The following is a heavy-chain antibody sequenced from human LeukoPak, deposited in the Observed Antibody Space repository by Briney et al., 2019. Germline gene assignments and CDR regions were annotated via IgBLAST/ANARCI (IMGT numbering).Heavy chain of an antibody. CDR3: ARVPHCSSTSCYVGGDYYYYYGLDV. CDR1: GFTVSSNY. Sequence: GGSLRLSCAASGFTVSSNYMSWVRQAPGKGLEWVSVIYSGGSTYYADSVKGRFTISRDNSKNTLYLQMNSLRAEDTAVYYCARVPHCSSTSCYVGGDYYYYYGLDVWGQGTTVTVSS. V-gene: IGHV3-66*01. CDR2: IYSGGST. D-gene: IGHD2-2*01. J-gene: IGHJ6*02.